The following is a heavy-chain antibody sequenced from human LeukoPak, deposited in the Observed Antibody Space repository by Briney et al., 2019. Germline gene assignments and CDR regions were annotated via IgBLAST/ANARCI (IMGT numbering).Heavy chain of an antibody. D-gene: IGHD4-17*01. CDR2: INPVLGTP. J-gene: IGHJ4*02. CDR1: GGTFSEYA. V-gene: IGHV1-69*04. Sequence: SVKVSCKASGGTFSEYAINWVRQAPGQGLEWMGRINPVLGTPNFAQKFQGRVTITADTSTSTAYMELNSLRSEDTAVYYCARQLDYGVNTPNDVWGQATLVTVSS. CDR3: ARQLDYGVNTPNDV.